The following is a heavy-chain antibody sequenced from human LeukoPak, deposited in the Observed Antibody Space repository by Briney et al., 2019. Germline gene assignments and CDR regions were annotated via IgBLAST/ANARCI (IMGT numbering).Heavy chain of an antibody. CDR3: ARTSITPTN. CDR1: GDSVSSNSAV. J-gene: IGHJ4*02. CDR2: TYYRAKWYN. Sequence: SQTLSLTCAISGDSVSSNSAVWNWIRQSPSRGLEWLGRTYYRAKWYNDYAVSVKSRITINPDTSKNQFSLLLNSVTPEDTAVYYCARTSITPTNWGQGTLVAVSS. D-gene: IGHD2-21*02. V-gene: IGHV6-1*01.